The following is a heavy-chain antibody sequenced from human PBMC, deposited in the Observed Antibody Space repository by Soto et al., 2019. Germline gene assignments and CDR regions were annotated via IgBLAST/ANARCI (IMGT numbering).Heavy chain of an antibody. D-gene: IGHD2-15*01. J-gene: IGHJ6*02. CDR3: TTLHYCSGGSCYYGMDV. CDR1: GFTFSNAW. V-gene: IGHV3-15*07. CDR2: IKSKTDGGTT. Sequence: PGGSLRLSCAASGFTFSNAWMNWVRQAPGKWLEWVGRIKSKTDGGTTDFAAPVKGRFTISRDESTNTLYLQMNSLKTEDTAVYYCTTLHYCSGGSCYYGMDVWGQGTTVTVSS.